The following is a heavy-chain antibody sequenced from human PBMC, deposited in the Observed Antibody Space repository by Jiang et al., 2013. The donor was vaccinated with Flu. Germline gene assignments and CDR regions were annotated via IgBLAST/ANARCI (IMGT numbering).Heavy chain of an antibody. CDR1: GDSINSYY. J-gene: IGHJ5*02. CDR3: ARGNYYGSGTFNGNWFDP. CDR2: IYYRGST. Sequence: SGSGLVKPSETLSLTCTVSGDSINSYYWSWIRQPPGKGLEWLGYIYYRGSTSYNPSLKSRVTISIDTPKNQFSLKLTSVTAADTAVYYCARGNYYGSGTFNGNWFDPWAEGTLVTVSS. V-gene: IGHV4-59*13. D-gene: IGHD3-10*01.